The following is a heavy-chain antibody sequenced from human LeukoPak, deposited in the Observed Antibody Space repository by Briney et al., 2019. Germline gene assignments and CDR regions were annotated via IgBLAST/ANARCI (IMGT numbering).Heavy chain of an antibody. CDR1: GFTFSSYS. J-gene: IGHJ4*02. Sequence: AGGSLRLSCAASGFTFSSYSMNWVRQAPGKGLEWVSSISSSSSYIYYADSVKGRFTISRDNSKNTLYLQMNSLRAEDTAVYHCARLPYFAYFDYWGQGTLVSVSS. D-gene: IGHD3-9*01. CDR3: ARLPYFAYFDY. V-gene: IGHV3-21*04. CDR2: ISSSSSYI.